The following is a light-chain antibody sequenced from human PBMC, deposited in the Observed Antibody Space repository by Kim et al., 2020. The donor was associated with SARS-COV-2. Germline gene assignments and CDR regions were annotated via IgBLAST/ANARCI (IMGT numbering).Light chain of an antibody. J-gene: IGKJ2*02. V-gene: IGKV3-11*01. Sequence: LSLSPGERATLSCRAGQSVSSSLAWYQQKPGQPPRLLIYDASNRATGIPARFSGSGSGTDFTLTISSLEPEDFAVYYCQQRSNLWTFGQGTKLEI. CDR1: QSVSSS. CDR3: QQRSNLWT. CDR2: DAS.